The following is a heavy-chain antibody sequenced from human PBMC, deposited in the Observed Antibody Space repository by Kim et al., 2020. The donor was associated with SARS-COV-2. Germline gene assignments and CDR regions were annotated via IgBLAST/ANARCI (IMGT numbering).Heavy chain of an antibody. D-gene: IGHD4-17*01. V-gene: IGHV4-39*01. CDR1: GGSISSSSYY. CDR2: IYYSGST. J-gene: IGHJ5*02. Sequence: SETLSLTCTVSGGSISSSSYYWGWIRQPPGKGLEWIGSIYYSGSTYYNPSLKSRVTISVDTSKNQFSLKLSSVTAADTAVYYCARSPVGTVTIWFDPWGQGTLVTVSS. CDR3: ARSPVGTVTIWFDP.